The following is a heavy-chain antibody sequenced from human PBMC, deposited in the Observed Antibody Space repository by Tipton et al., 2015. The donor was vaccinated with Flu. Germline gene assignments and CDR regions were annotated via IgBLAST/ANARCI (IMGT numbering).Heavy chain of an antibody. Sequence: TLSLTCTVSGGSISSSSYYWGWIRQPPGKGLEWIGSIYYSGSTYYNPSLKSRVTISVDTSKNQFSLKLSSVTAADTAVYYCARAPTFYGDYLREFDLWGRGTLVTVSS. CDR1: GGSISSSSYY. D-gene: IGHD4-17*01. J-gene: IGHJ2*01. CDR2: IYYSGST. V-gene: IGHV4-39*07. CDR3: ARAPTFYGDYLREFDL.